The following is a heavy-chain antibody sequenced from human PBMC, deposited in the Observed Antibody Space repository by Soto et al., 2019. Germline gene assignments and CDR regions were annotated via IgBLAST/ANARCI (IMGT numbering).Heavy chain of an antibody. CDR1: GFTFSDNW. D-gene: IGHD6-13*01. CDR3: ARGRPGNYFDY. Sequence: EVQLVESGGGLVQPGESLRLSCAASGFTFSDNWMYWVRQAPGKGLVWVSRISTDGSTTSYADSVKGRFTISRDNAKNTLYLQLNSLRAEDTAVYYCARGRPGNYFDYWGQGTLVTVSS. CDR2: ISTDGSTT. V-gene: IGHV3-74*01. J-gene: IGHJ4*02.